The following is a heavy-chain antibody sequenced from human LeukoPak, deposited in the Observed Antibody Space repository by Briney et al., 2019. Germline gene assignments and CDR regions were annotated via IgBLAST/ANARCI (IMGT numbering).Heavy chain of an antibody. CDR1: GFTFSSFG. CDR3: AKWAGDYPYSYMDV. Sequence: GGSLRLSCAASGFTFSSFGMHWVRQAPGRGLEWVALIWYDGSNKYYADSVKGRFTISRDNSKNTLYLQMSSLRAEDTAVYYCAKWAGDYPYSYMDVWGTGTTVTVSS. V-gene: IGHV3-33*06. J-gene: IGHJ6*04. D-gene: IGHD4-11*01. CDR2: IWYDGSNK.